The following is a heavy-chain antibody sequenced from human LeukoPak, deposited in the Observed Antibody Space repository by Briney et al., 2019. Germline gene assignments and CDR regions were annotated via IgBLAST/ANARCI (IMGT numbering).Heavy chain of an antibody. Sequence: GRSLRLSCGASGFTFSSYGMHWVRQAPGKGLEWVAVIWYDGSNKYYTASVKGRFTISRDNSANTLYLQMSGLRGEDTAVYYCARGTNWNYFDHWGQGTPVTVSS. CDR3: ARGTNWNYFDH. V-gene: IGHV3-33*01. D-gene: IGHD1-20*01. J-gene: IGHJ4*02. CDR1: GFTFSSYG. CDR2: IWYDGSNK.